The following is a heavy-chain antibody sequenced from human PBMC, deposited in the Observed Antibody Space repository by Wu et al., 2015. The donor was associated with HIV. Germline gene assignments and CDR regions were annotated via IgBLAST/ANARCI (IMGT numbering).Heavy chain of an antibody. D-gene: IGHD2-2*01. V-gene: IGHV1-69*12. CDR3: ARLPDCGDTRCYLGWFDP. Sequence: QVQLVQSGAEVKQPGSSVKVSCKASGGTFRSYSIMWVRQAPGQGLEWMGGIIPMFGAANYSQTFQGRITISADESTNTAYMELSGLTFDDTAMYYCARLPDCGDTRCYLGWFDPWGQGTLVTVSS. J-gene: IGHJ5*02. CDR2: IIPMFGAA. CDR1: GGTFRSYS.